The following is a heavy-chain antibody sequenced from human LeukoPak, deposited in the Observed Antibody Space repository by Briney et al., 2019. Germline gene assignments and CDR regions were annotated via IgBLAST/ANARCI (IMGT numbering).Heavy chain of an antibody. V-gene: IGHV3-23*01. D-gene: IGHD3-22*01. CDR3: VKEDSSGYIPLGY. Sequence: GGSLRLSCVASGFTFSTYTMNWVRQALGKGLEWVSAISGSGGSTYYADSVKGRFTISRDNSKNTLYLQMNSLRAEDTAVYYCVKEDSSGYIPLGYWGQGTLVTVSS. CDR1: GFTFSTYT. CDR2: ISGSGGST. J-gene: IGHJ4*02.